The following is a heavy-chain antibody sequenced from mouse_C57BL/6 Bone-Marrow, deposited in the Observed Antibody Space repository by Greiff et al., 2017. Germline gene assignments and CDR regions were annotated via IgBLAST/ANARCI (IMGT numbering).Heavy chain of an antibody. CDR2: VHPYNDDT. CDR3: AMGYDSYYGFAD. V-gene: IGHV1-47*01. CDR1: GYTFTIYP. D-gene: IGHD2-3*01. Sequence: VQLQQSGAELVKPGASVKMSCKASGYTFTIYPIEWMKQNHGKSLEWIGNVHPYNDDTKYNDQFKGKATLTVEKPSSTACWELSRLTSNDSAVCFCAMGYDSYYGFADWGQGTLVTVSA. J-gene: IGHJ3*01.